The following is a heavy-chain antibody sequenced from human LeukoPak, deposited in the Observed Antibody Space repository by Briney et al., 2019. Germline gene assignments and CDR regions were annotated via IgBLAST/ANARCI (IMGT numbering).Heavy chain of an antibody. V-gene: IGHV3-7*03. Sequence: GGSLRLSCAASGFTVSSNYMSWVRQAPGKGLEWVASINHNGNVNYYVDPVKGRFTISRDNAKNSLYLQMSNLRAEDTAVYFCARGGGLDVWGQGATVTVSS. CDR2: INHNGNVN. D-gene: IGHD3-16*01. J-gene: IGHJ6*02. CDR3: ARGGGLDV. CDR1: GFTVSSNY.